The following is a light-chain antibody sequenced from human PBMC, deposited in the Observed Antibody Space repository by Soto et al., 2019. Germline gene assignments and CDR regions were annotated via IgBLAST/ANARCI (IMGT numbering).Light chain of an antibody. CDR3: QSYDNSLSGYVV. J-gene: IGLJ2*01. V-gene: IGLV1-40*01. CDR1: RSNIGAGYD. Sequence: QPVLTQPPSVSGAPGQRITISCTGSRSNIGAGYDVHWYQQLPGTAPKLLMFGTSNRPSGVPDRFSGSKSGTSASLAITGLQAEDEADYYCQSYDNSLSGYVVFGGGTKLTVL. CDR2: GTS.